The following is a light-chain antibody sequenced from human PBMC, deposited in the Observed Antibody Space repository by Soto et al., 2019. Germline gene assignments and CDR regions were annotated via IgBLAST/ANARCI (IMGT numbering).Light chain of an antibody. Sequence: ERVITQSPVTLSVSPGESVTLSCRASQSVGTNLAWYQPKPGQAPSLLIYGVSTRATGIPTRFSGSGSGRPFTLTISSLQSEDFAVYYCQQYNTPPQTFGQGTKVDI. CDR3: QQYNTPPQT. V-gene: IGKV3-15*01. J-gene: IGKJ1*01. CDR2: GVS. CDR1: QSVGTN.